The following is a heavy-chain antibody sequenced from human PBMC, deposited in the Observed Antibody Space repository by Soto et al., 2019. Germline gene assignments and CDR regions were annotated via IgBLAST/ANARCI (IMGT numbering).Heavy chain of an antibody. CDR3: ARELASSSWYSGWFDP. CDR1: GESFSGYY. J-gene: IGHJ5*02. V-gene: IGHV4-34*01. D-gene: IGHD6-13*01. Sequence: SETLSLTCAVYGESFSGYYWSWIRQPPGKGLEWIGEINHSGSTNYNPSLKSRVTISVDTSKNRFSLKLSSVTAADTAVYYCARELASSSWYSGWFDPWGQGTLVTVSS. CDR2: INHSGST.